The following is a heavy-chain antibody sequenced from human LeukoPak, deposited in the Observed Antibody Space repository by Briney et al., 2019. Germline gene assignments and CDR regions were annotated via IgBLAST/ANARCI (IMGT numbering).Heavy chain of an antibody. D-gene: IGHD6-19*01. V-gene: IGHV3-23*01. CDR1: GFTFSSYA. Sequence: GGSLRLSCAASGFTFSSYAMSWVRQAPGKGLEWGSAISGSGGSTYYADSVKGRFTISRDNSKNTLYLQMNSLRAEATAVYYCAKLSAVAGPNGYDYWGQGTLVTVSS. J-gene: IGHJ4*02. CDR2: ISGSGGST. CDR3: AKLSAVAGPNGYDY.